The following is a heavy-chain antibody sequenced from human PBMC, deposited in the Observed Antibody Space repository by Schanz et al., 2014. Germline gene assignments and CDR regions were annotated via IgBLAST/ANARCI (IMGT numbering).Heavy chain of an antibody. V-gene: IGHV1-69*02. CDR1: GGTFSSDT. D-gene: IGHD2-15*01. J-gene: IGHJ5*02. CDR3: ARGRGCTGGSCYSWFDL. Sequence: QVHLVQSGAEVKKPGSSVKVSCKASGGTFSSDTFSWVRQAPGQGLEWMGRIIPILGIANYAQKFQGRVTITADRSTSTAYMELSSLRSEDTAVYYCARGRGCTGGSCYSWFDLWGQGTLVTVAS. CDR2: IIPILGIA.